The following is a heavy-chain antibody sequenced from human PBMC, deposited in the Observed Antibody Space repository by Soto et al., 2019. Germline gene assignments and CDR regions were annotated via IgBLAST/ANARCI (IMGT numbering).Heavy chain of an antibody. Sequence: ESGGGLVKPGGSLRLSCAASGFTFSIYSMHWVRQAPGKGLEWVSSISSSGDYIYYADSEKGRLTISRDNARNSVYLQMNSLRAEDTAVYYCARGGGSGWHQYFQHWGQGTLVTVSS. CDR2: ISSSGDYI. D-gene: IGHD6-19*01. CDR3: ARGGGSGWHQYFQH. CDR1: GFTFSIYS. J-gene: IGHJ1*01. V-gene: IGHV3-21*01.